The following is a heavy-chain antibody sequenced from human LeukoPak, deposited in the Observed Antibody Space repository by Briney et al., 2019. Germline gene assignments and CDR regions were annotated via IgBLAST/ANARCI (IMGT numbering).Heavy chain of an antibody. J-gene: IGHJ5*02. CDR3: ARDDSSSWSAQLKTSGWFDP. D-gene: IGHD6-13*01. V-gene: IGHV3-23*01. CDR1: GFTFSSYA. Sequence: GGSLRLSCAASGFTFSSYAMSWVRQAPGKGLEWVSTFSGSGGSTYYAGSVKGRFTISRDNSKNTLYLQMNSLRAEDSAVYYCARDDSSSWSAQLKTSGWFDPRGQGTLVTVSS. CDR2: FSGSGGST.